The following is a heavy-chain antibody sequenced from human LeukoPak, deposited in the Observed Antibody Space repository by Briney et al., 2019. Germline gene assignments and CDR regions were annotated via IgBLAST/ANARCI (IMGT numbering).Heavy chain of an antibody. Sequence: GGSLRLSCAASGFTFRNYAMSWVRQAPGKGLEWVSLIYSGDSTYYADSVKGRFTISRDTSKNTVYLQMNSLRAEDTAVYYCARLVVPAAYFDYWGQGTLVTVSS. J-gene: IGHJ4*02. CDR2: IYSGDST. CDR3: ARLVVPAAYFDY. D-gene: IGHD2-2*01. V-gene: IGHV3-66*02. CDR1: GFTFRNYA.